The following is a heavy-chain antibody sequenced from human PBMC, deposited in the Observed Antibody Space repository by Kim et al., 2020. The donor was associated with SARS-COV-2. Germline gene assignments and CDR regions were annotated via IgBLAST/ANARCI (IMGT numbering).Heavy chain of an antibody. CDR2: IYPGDSDT. J-gene: IGHJ6*02. CDR1: GYSFTSYW. Sequence: GESLKISCKGSGYSFTSYWIGWVRQMPGKGLEWMGIIYPGDSDTRYSPSFQGQVTISADKSISTAYLQWSSLKASDTAMYYCARTDPYGSGSLSVGMDVWGQGTTVTVSS. CDR3: ARTDPYGSGSLSVGMDV. D-gene: IGHD3-10*01. V-gene: IGHV5-51*01.